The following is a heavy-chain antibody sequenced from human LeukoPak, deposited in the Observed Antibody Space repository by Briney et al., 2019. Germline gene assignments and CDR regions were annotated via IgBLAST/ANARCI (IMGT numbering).Heavy chain of an antibody. CDR1: GFTFSSYA. CDR3: GRDRRQIYYGVDV. Sequence: PGGSLRLSCAASGFTFSSYAMSWVRQAPGKGLEWVSFISDSGRVTYYADSVKGRFTISRDTATNSLYLQMNSLRAEDTAVYYCGRDRRQIYYGVDVWGQGTTVTVSS. J-gene: IGHJ6*02. CDR2: ISDSGRVT. V-gene: IGHV3-48*01.